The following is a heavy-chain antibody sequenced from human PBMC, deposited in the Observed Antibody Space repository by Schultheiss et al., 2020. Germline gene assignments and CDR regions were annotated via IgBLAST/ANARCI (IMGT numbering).Heavy chain of an antibody. CDR3: ARETGGGNGRGWFDP. D-gene: IGHD4-23*01. CDR2: IYTSGST. V-gene: IGHV4-61*02. CDR1: GGSISSGSYY. Sequence: SETLSLTCTVSGGSISSGSYYWSWIRQPAGKGLEWIGRIYTSGSTYYNPSLKSRVTISVDTSKNQFSLKLSSVTAADTAVYYCARETGGGNGRGWFDPWGQGTLVTVSS. J-gene: IGHJ5*02.